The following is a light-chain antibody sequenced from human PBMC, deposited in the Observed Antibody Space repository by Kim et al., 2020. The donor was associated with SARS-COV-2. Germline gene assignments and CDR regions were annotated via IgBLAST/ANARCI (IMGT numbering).Light chain of an antibody. Sequence: GQKVTISCSGSQSNIGNNYLSWYQHIPGTAPKVLIYDNNKRPSGIPDRFSGSKSGTSATLGITGLQTGDEADYYCGAWDSSLNAWVFGEGTQLTVL. V-gene: IGLV1-51*01. J-gene: IGLJ2*01. CDR3: GAWDSSLNAWV. CDR2: DNN. CDR1: QSNIGNNY.